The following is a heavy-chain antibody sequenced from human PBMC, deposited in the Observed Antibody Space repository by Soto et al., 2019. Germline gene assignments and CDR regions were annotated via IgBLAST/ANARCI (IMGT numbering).Heavy chain of an antibody. D-gene: IGHD3-16*01. V-gene: IGHV3-23*01. J-gene: IGHJ4*02. CDR3: TKDVIWVASDC. CDR1: GFIFSSST. Sequence: QLLESGGGLVQPGGSLRLSCAASGFIFSSSTMSWVRQAPGEGLEWVSAISGSGGSTHYADSVKGRFTISRDNSKNTLYLQMNSLRVEDTAVYYCTKDVIWVASDCWGQGTLVTVSS. CDR2: ISGSGGST.